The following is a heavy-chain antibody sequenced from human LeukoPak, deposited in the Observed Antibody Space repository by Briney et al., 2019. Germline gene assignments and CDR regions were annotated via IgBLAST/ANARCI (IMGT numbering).Heavy chain of an antibody. CDR1: GFTFSSYA. Sequence: GGSLRLSCAASGFTFSSYAMHWVRQAPGKGLEWVAVISYDGSNKYYADSVKGRFTISRDNSKNTLYLQMNSLRAEDTAVYYCARESDYWGQGTLVTVPS. CDR3: ARESDY. J-gene: IGHJ4*02. CDR2: ISYDGSNK. V-gene: IGHV3-30-3*01.